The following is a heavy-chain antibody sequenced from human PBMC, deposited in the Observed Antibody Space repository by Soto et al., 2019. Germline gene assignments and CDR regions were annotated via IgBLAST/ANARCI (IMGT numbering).Heavy chain of an antibody. Sequence: GGSLRLSCAVSGFTFSSYSMNWVRQAPGKGLEWVSYISSSSTTMYYADSVKGRFTISRDNAQNSLYLQMNSLRAEDTAVYYCASYSSSLDYWGQGTLVTVSS. J-gene: IGHJ4*02. V-gene: IGHV3-48*01. D-gene: IGHD6-6*01. CDR2: ISSSSTTM. CDR1: GFTFSSYS. CDR3: ASYSSSLDY.